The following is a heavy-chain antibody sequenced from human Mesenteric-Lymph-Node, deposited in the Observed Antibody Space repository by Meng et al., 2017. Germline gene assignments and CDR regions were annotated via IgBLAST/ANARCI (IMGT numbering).Heavy chain of an antibody. Sequence: QLQLQESGPGLVKPSDTLSLTCTVSGGSISSGGHSWSWIRQHPGKGLEWIAYIYYSGSTYYNPSLKSRVILSVDTSKNQFSLKLSSVTAADTAVYYCARVDSSGYFLDYWGQGTLVTVSS. CDR1: GGSISSGGHS. J-gene: IGHJ4*01. D-gene: IGHD3-22*01. CDR3: ARVDSSGYFLDY. V-gene: IGHV4-31*03. CDR2: IYYSGST.